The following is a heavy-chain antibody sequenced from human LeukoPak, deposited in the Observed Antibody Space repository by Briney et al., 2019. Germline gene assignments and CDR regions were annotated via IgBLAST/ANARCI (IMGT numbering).Heavy chain of an antibody. D-gene: IGHD5-24*01. Sequence: PGGSLRLSCAASGFSFSNYWMSWVRQAPGKGLEWVANIKQDGSDKYYVDSVKGRFSISRDNAKTSVYLEMNSLRAEDTAIYYCARGAGFHGYSDFFFDYWGQGTLVTVSS. CDR3: ARGAGFHGYSDFFFDY. V-gene: IGHV3-7*01. J-gene: IGHJ4*02. CDR1: GFSFSNYW. CDR2: IKQDGSDK.